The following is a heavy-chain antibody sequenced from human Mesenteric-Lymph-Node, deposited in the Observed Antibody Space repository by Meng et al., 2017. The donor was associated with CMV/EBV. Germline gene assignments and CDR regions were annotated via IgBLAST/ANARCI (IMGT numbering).Heavy chain of an antibody. D-gene: IGHD4-17*01. CDR1: GGSVSSGSYY. CDR3: ARFYGDQPPYYYYGMDV. J-gene: IGHJ6*02. V-gene: IGHV4-61*01. Sequence: QVQLQGAGPGLVKPSETPSPTCTVLGGSVSSGSYYGSWIRQPPGKGLEWIGYIYYSGSTNYNPSLKSRVTISVDTSKNQFSLKLSSVTAADTAVYYCARFYGDQPPYYYYGMDVWGQGTTVTVSS. CDR2: IYYSGST.